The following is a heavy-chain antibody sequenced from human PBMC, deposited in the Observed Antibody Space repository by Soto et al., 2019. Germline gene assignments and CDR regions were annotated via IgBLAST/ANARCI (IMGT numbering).Heavy chain of an antibody. CDR2: IYYSGST. V-gene: IGHV4-39*01. Sequence: SETLSLTCTVSGGSISSSSYYWGWIRQPPGKGLEWIGSIYYSGSTYYNPSLKSRVTISVDTSKNQFSLKLSSVTAADTAVYYCARALRPAAIPYMDVWGKGTTVTVSS. J-gene: IGHJ6*03. CDR1: GGSISSSSYY. CDR3: ARALRPAAIPYMDV. D-gene: IGHD2-2*01.